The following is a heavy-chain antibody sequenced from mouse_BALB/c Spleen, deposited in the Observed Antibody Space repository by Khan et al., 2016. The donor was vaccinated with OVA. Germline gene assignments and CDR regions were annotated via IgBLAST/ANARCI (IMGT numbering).Heavy chain of an antibody. V-gene: IGHV3-2*02. D-gene: IGHD2-3*01. CDR1: GYSITSDYA. J-gene: IGHJ4*01. CDR3: ARDGSRYNYAMDY. CDR2: ISSSGST. Sequence: EVQLQESGPGLVKPSQSLSLTCTVTGYSITSDYAWNWIRQFPGNKLEWMGYISSSGSTNYNPALKSRISITRDTSKNQFFLHLNSVTTEDTATYICARDGSRYNYAMDYGGQGTSVTVSS.